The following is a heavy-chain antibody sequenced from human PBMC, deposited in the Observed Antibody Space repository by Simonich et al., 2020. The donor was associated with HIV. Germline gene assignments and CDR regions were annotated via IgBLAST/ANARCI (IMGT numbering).Heavy chain of an antibody. CDR2: INHSGST. CDR1: GGYFSGYY. J-gene: IGHJ4*02. Sequence: QVQLQQWGAGLLKPSETLSLTCAVYGGYFSGYYWNWIRQPPGKGLEWIGEINHSGSTNYNPSLKSRVTISVDTSKNQFSLKLSSVTAADTAMYYCTRRSGYDFDYWGQGTLVTVSS. V-gene: IGHV4-34*01. CDR3: TRRSGYDFDY. D-gene: IGHD5-12*01.